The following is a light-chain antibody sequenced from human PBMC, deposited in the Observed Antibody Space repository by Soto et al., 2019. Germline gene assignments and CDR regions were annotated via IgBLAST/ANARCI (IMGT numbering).Light chain of an antibody. CDR2: GAS. J-gene: IGKJ2*01. Sequence: EIEMTQSPATLSVSPGERATLSCRASQGVGTNLAWYQQKPGQAPRLLIYGASTRATGIPARFSGSGVAAEYTLTSSSLQPEDSAVYYCQQYNTWPPRTFGQGTKLEIK. V-gene: IGKV3-15*01. CDR1: QGVGTN. CDR3: QQYNTWPPRT.